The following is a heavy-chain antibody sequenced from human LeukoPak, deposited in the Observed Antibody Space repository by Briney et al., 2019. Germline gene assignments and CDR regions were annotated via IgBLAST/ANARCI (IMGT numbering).Heavy chain of an antibody. CDR2: INHSGST. CDR3: ARRALRYFDWLSEYDAFDI. V-gene: IGHV4-34*01. J-gene: IGHJ3*02. CDR1: GGSFSGYY. D-gene: IGHD3-9*01. Sequence: SETLSLTCAVYGGSFSGYYWSWIRQPPGKGLEWIGEINHSGSTNYNPSLKGRVTISVDTSKNQFSPKLSSVTAADTALYYCARRALRYFDWLSEYDAFDIWGQGTMVTVSS.